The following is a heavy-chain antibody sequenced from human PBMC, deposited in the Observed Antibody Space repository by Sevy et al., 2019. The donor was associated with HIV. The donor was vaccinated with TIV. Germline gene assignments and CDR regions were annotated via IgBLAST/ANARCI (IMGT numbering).Heavy chain of an antibody. J-gene: IGHJ4*02. D-gene: IGHD4-17*01. CDR3: AKAVRDNRDWDWYYLDY. V-gene: IGHV3-23*01. CDR1: GFTFSSYA. CDR2: ISGSGGGT. Sequence: GGSLRLSCAASGFTFSSYAMSWVRQAPGKGLEWVSSISGSGGGTWYADSVKGRFTISKDNSKNTLYLQMNSLRAEDTAVDYCAKAVRDNRDWDWYYLDYWGQGTLVTVSS.